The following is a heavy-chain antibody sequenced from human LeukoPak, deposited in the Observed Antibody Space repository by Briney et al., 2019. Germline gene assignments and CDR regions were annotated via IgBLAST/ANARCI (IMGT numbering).Heavy chain of an antibody. J-gene: IGHJ5*02. V-gene: IGHV1-8*01. CDR2: MNPNSGNT. D-gene: IGHD4-23*01. CDR1: GYTFTTYD. Sequence: AASVKVSCKASGYTFTTYDINWVRQATGQGLEWMGWMNPNSGNTGHAQKFQGRVTVTRNTSISTAYMELSSLRSEDTAVYYCARGPNKSDGGNSGSAWFDPWGQGNLVTVSS. CDR3: ARGPNKSDGGNSGSAWFDP.